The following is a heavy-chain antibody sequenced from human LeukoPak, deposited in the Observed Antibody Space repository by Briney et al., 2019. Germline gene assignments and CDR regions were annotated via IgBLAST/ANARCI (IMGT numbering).Heavy chain of an antibody. Sequence: ASVTVSCKASGYTFTGYYMHWVRQAPGQGLEWMGWINPNSGGTNYAQKFQGRVTMTRDTSISTAYMELSRLRSDDTAVYYCARDGGPPSYSSSQGYYYYMDVWGKGTTVTVSS. J-gene: IGHJ6*03. V-gene: IGHV1-2*02. CDR3: ARDGGPPSYSSSQGYYYYMDV. D-gene: IGHD6-13*01. CDR1: GYTFTGYY. CDR2: INPNSGGT.